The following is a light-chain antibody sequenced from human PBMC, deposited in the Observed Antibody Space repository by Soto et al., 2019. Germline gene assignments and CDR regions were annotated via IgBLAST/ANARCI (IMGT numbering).Light chain of an antibody. Sequence: SYELTQPPSVSVAPGQPARISCGGINIGSKSVHWYQQKPGQAPVLVVHDDSDRPSGIPERFSGSNSGNTAALTTSRVEAGDEADYYCQVWDSSSDHYVFGTGTKLTVL. V-gene: IGLV3-21*02. CDR1: NIGSKS. J-gene: IGLJ1*01. CDR3: QVWDSSSDHYV. CDR2: DDS.